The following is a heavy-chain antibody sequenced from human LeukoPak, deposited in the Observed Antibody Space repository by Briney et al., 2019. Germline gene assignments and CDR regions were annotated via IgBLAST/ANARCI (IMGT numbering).Heavy chain of an antibody. CDR2: IRGSCGST. CDR3: AKDFGYSSTWYSDY. V-gene: IGHV3-23*01. J-gene: IGHJ4*02. Sequence: GSLRLSCAPSGFTFSSYAMGWVRQAPGKGLEWVSGIRGSCGSTNYADSVKGRFTISRDNSKNTLYLQMHRIRAEDTAVYYYAKDFGYSSTWYSDYWGQGTLVTVSS. D-gene: IGHD6-13*01. CDR1: GFTFSSYA.